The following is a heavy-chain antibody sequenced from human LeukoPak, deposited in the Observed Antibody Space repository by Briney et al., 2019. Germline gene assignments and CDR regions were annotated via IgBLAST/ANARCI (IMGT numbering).Heavy chain of an antibody. CDR1: GYTFTSYD. CDR2: MNPNSGNT. CDR3: ARYHSDSSGPFDS. V-gene: IGHV1-8*01. D-gene: IGHD3-22*01. Sequence: ASVKVSCKASGYTFTSYDINWVRQATGQGLEWMGWMNPNSGNTGYAQKFQGRVTMTRNTSISTAYMELSSLTSEDTAMYYCARYHSDSSGPFDSWGQGTRVTVSS. J-gene: IGHJ5*01.